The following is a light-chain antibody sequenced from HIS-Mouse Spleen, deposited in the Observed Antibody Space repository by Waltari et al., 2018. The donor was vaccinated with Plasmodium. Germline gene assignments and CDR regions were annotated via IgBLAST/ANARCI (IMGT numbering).Light chain of an antibody. Sequence: EIVLTQSPATLSLSPGERATLSCRASQRVSSYLAWYQQKPGQAPRLLIYDASNRATGIPARFSGSGSGTDFTLTISSLEPEDFAVYYCQQRSNWPPFGGGTKVEIK. V-gene: IGKV3-11*01. CDR1: QRVSSY. CDR3: QQRSNWPP. CDR2: DAS. J-gene: IGKJ4*01.